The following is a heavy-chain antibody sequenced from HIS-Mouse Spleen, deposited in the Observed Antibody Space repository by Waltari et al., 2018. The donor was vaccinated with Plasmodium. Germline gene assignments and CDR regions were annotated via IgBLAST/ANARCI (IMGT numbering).Heavy chain of an antibody. CDR3: ARGMKSSSCAFDI. D-gene: IGHD6-6*01. CDR2: IYSEGRT. Sequence: EVQLVESGGGLIQPGGSLRLSCAASGFTVSSNYISWVREAPGNGLDVVSVIYSEGRTYNEDSVKGRFNISRDNSKNTLYLQMNSLRAEDTAVYYCARGMKSSSCAFDIWGQGTMVTVSS. J-gene: IGHJ3*02. CDR1: GFTVSSNY. V-gene: IGHV3-53*01.